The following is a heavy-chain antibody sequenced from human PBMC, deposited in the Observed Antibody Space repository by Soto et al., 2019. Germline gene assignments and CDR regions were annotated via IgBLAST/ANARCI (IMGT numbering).Heavy chain of an antibody. Sequence: GESLKLSCKGSGYSFTTNWIGWVRPMPGKGLEWMGIIYPSDSDTRYSPSFQGQVTISADKSISTAYLQWSSPKASDTAMYYCARPGYSSHGMDVWGQGTTVTVSS. CDR3: ARPGYSSHGMDV. J-gene: IGHJ6*02. CDR2: IYPSDSDT. CDR1: GYSFTTNW. V-gene: IGHV5-51*01. D-gene: IGHD6-19*01.